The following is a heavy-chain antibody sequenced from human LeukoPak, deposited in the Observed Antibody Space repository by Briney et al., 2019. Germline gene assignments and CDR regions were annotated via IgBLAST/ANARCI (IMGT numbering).Heavy chain of an antibody. CDR2: IYYSGST. CDR3: ARARSANYCSSTSCYLPKTYYFDY. Sequence: SETLSLTCTVSGGSISSYYWSWIRQPPGKGLEWIGYIYYSGSTNYNPSLKSRVTISADTSKNQFSLRLSSVTAADTAVYYCARARSANYCSSTSCYLPKTYYFDYWGQGTLVTVSS. CDR1: GGSISSYY. V-gene: IGHV4-59*01. J-gene: IGHJ4*02. D-gene: IGHD2-2*01.